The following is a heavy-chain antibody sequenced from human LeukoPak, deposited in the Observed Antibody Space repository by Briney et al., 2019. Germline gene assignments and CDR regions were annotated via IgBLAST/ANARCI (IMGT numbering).Heavy chain of an antibody. V-gene: IGHV3-48*01. J-gene: IGHJ3*02. Sequence: PGGSLRLSCAASGFTFPSSTINWVRQAPGKGLEWVSYITGSGGAVYYADSVKGRFAISRDNAENSLFLQMNSLRAEDTAVYYCARDRWERSFDIWGQGTMVTVSS. CDR3: ARDRWERSFDI. CDR1: GFTFPSST. D-gene: IGHD1-26*01. CDR2: ITGSGGAV.